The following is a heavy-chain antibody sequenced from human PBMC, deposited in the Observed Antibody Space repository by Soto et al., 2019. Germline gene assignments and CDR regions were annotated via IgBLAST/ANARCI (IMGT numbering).Heavy chain of an antibody. CDR2: TYYRSRWYN. Sequence: SQTLSLTCAISGDSVSSNSAAWNWIRQSPSRDLEWLGRTYYRSRWYNDYAVSVKSRITVNPDTSKNQFSLHLNSVTPEYTAVYYCAGTTSLQWYYMDVWDKGTTVTVSS. D-gene: IGHD1-7*01. V-gene: IGHV6-1*01. CDR1: GDSVSSNSAA. J-gene: IGHJ6*03. CDR3: AGTTSLQWYYMDV.